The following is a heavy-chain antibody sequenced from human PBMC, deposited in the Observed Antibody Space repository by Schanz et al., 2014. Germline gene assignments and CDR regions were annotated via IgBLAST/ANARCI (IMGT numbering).Heavy chain of an antibody. J-gene: IGHJ3*02. CDR1: GYNITSND. CDR3: ARGTMPGTFDI. CDR2: IISILGIP. V-gene: IGHV1-69*04. Sequence: QVQLVQSGAEVKKPGASVKVSCKASGYNITSNDVTWVRQAPGQGLEWMGRIISILGIPNYAQKFQGRVTFTADKSTSTAYMELSSLRYEDTALYYCARGTMPGTFDIWGQGTMVTVSS. D-gene: IGHD2-2*01.